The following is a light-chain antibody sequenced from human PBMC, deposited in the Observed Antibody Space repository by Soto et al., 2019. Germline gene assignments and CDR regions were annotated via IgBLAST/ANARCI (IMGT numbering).Light chain of an antibody. Sequence: EIVMTQSPATLSLSPGERATLSCRASQSVSSYLAWYQQKPGQAPRLLIYGASNRATDIPDRFSGRGSGTDFTLTISRLEPEDFAVYYCQQYGSSPPSSTFGQGTKVDIK. J-gene: IGKJ1*01. CDR2: GAS. CDR3: QQYGSSPPSST. V-gene: IGKV3-20*01. CDR1: QSVSSY.